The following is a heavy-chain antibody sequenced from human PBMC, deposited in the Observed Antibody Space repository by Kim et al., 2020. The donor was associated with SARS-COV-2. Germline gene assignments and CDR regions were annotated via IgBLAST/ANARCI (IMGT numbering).Heavy chain of an antibody. CDR1: GYTFTSYG. V-gene: IGHV1-18*01. D-gene: IGHD3-16*01. J-gene: IGHJ5*02. Sequence: ASVKVSCKASGYTFTSYGISWVRQAPGQGLEWMGWISAYNGNTNYAQKLQDRVTMTTDTSTSTAYMELRSLRSDDTAVYYCARDLGMLVAASPFDPWGQGTLVTVSS. CDR3: ARDLGMLVAASPFDP. CDR2: ISAYNGNT.